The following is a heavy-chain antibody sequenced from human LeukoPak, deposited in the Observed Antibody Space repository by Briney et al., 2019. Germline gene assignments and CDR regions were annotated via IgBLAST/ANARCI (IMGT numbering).Heavy chain of an antibody. D-gene: IGHD6-6*01. V-gene: IGHV3-23*01. J-gene: IGHJ4*02. CDR2: ISGSGDST. Sequence: GGSLRLSCAASGFTFTNYAMSWVRQARGKGLEWVSGISGSGDSTNYADSVKGRFTISRDNSKNTLYLQMNSLRAEETAVYYCARAIIAAIHLYYFDYWGQGTLVTVSS. CDR1: GFTFTNYA. CDR3: ARAIIAAIHLYYFDY.